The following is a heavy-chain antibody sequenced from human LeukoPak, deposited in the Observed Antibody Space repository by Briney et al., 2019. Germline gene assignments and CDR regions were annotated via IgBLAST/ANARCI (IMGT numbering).Heavy chain of an antibody. J-gene: IGHJ6*02. CDR1: GYTFTSYG. Sequence: ASVKVSCKASGYTFTSYGISWVRQAPGQGLEWMGWISAYNGNTNYAQKLQGRVTMTTDTSTSTAYMELRSLRSDDTAVYYCAREGSCSSTSCYYYYYGMDVWGQGTTVTVSS. CDR3: AREGSCSSTSCYYYYYGMDV. V-gene: IGHV1-18*01. CDR2: ISAYNGNT. D-gene: IGHD2-2*01.